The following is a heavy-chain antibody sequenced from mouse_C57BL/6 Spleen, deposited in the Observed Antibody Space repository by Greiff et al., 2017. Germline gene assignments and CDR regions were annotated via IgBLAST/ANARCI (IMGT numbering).Heavy chain of an antibody. CDR3: TDGSSYDYAMDY. Sequence: EVQWVESGGGLVQPGGSMKLSCVASGFTFSNYWMNWVRQSPEKGLEWVAQIRLKSDNYATHYAESVKGRFTISRDDSKSSVYLQMNNLRAEDTGIYYCTDGSSYDYAMDYWGQGTSVTVSS. CDR2: IRLKSDNYAT. CDR1: GFTFSNYW. J-gene: IGHJ4*01. D-gene: IGHD1-1*01. V-gene: IGHV6-3*01.